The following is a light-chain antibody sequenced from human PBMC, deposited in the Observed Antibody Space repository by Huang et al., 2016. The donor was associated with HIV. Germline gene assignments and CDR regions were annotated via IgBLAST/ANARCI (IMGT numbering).Light chain of an antibody. CDR3: QQYGSSPRT. CDR1: QSVSSSY. J-gene: IGKJ1*01. CDR2: GAS. Sequence: EIVLTQSPGTLSLSPGERGTLSCRASQSVSSSYLAWSQQRPGQAPRLLIYGASSRATGIPDRFSGGGSGTNFTLTISRLEPEDFAVYYCQQYGSSPRTFGQGTQVEIK. V-gene: IGKV3-20*01.